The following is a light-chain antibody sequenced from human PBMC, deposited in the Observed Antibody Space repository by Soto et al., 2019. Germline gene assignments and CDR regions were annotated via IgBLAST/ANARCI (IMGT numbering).Light chain of an antibody. CDR2: GAS. CDR1: QTVSNNY. J-gene: IGKJ1*01. CDR3: QQYADSRT. V-gene: IGKV3-20*01. Sequence: EILLTQSPGTLSLSPGERATLSCRARQTVSNNYLAWYQQKPGQAPRLFIYGASTRATGIPDRFSGSGSGTDFTLTISRLEPEDFAVCYCQQYADSRTFGQGTKVDIK.